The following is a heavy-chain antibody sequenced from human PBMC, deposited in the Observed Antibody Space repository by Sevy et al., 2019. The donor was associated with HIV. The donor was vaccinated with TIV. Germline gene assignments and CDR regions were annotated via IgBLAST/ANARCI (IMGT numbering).Heavy chain of an antibody. CDR2: IIYDGSKK. CDR1: GFTFSSYA. J-gene: IGHJ5*02. V-gene: IGHV3-30-3*01. Sequence: GGSLRLSCAASGFTFSSYAIHWVRQAPGKGLEWVADIIYDGSKKYYADSVKGRFTISRDNSKNTLYLQLNSLRAEDTAIYYCARDQHDYAGNVRTGWFDPWGQGTLVTVSS. D-gene: IGHD4-17*01. CDR3: ARDQHDYAGNVRTGWFDP.